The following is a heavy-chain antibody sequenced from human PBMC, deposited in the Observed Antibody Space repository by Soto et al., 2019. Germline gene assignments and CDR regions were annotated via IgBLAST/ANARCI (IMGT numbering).Heavy chain of an antibody. CDR1: GHIFTGYY. V-gene: IGHV1-2*02. CDR2: INTKTGGT. CDR3: ATNEVAFDM. Sequence: ASVKVSCKASGHIFTGYYIQWVRQAPGQGLEWMGWINTKTGGTKYAQKFQGRVTITTDTSMNTAYMEVSRLRSDDTAVYYCATNEVAFDMWGQGTMVTVSS. J-gene: IGHJ3*02.